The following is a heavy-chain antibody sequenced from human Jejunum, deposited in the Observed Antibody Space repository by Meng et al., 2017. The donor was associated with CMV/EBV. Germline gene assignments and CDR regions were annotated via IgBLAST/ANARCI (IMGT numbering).Heavy chain of an antibody. CDR2: IKNKADNYVT. J-gene: IGHJ4*02. Sequence: AGGIPISDGHMDGVHQAPGRGLGWVGSIKNKADNYVTEYAASVGSRFTISRDVPRNSLYLQMNSLKSEDTALYYCGRDSMKGGGFDCWGQGILVTVSS. V-gene: IGHV3-72*01. D-gene: IGHD3-10*01. CDR3: GRDSMKGGGFDC. CDR1: GIPISDGH.